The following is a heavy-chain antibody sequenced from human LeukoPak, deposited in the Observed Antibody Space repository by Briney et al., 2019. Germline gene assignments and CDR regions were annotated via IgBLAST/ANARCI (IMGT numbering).Heavy chain of an antibody. J-gene: IGHJ6*02. D-gene: IGHD3-22*01. Sequence: PGGSLRLSCAASGFTFSSYSMNWVRQAPGKGLEWVSSISSSSSYIYYADSVKGRFTISRDNAKNSLYLQMNSLRAEDTAVYYCAGYYYDSSGYYYYYYGMDVWGQGTTVTVSS. CDR3: AGYYYDSSGYYYYYYGMDV. CDR1: GFTFSSYS. CDR2: ISSSSSYI. V-gene: IGHV3-21*01.